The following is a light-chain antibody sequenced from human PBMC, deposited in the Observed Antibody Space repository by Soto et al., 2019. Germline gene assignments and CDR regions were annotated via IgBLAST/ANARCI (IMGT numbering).Light chain of an antibody. CDR1: QDINKF. V-gene: IGKV1-33*01. CDR3: QQYDNYDIT. Sequence: DIQMTQSPSSLSASVGDTVTITCQASQDINKFLNWYQQKPGKAPKLRIYDVSNLETGVPSRVSGSGSETHFTLTINSLQPEDIATYYCQQYDNYDITFGQGTRLEIK. CDR2: DVS. J-gene: IGKJ5*01.